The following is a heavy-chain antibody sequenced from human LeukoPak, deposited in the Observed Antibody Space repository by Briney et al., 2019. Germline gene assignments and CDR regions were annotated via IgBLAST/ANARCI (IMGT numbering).Heavy chain of an antibody. CDR3: ARETATVTSRFDY. CDR1: GFTFSSYW. Sequence: GGSLRLSXAASGFTFSSYWMHWVRQAPGKGLVWVSRINSDGSTTTYADSVTGRFTISRDNAKNTMYLQMNSLRAEDTAVYYCARETATVTSRFDYWGQGTLVTVSS. CDR2: INSDGSTT. J-gene: IGHJ4*01. V-gene: IGHV3-74*01. D-gene: IGHD4-17*01.